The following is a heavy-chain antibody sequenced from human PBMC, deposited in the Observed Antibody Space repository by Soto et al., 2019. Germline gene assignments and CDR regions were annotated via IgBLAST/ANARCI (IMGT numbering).Heavy chain of an antibody. J-gene: IGHJ3*02. V-gene: IGHV1-8*01. Sequence: QVQLVQSGAEVKKPGASVKVSCKASGYTFNSYDINWVRQATGQGLEWMGWMNPNSGNTGYAQKFQGRVTMTRNTSTSTAYRELSSLRSEDTAVYYCARYDADGDAFDIWGQGTMVTVSS. D-gene: IGHD3-16*01. CDR2: MNPNSGNT. CDR3: ARYDADGDAFDI. CDR1: GYTFNSYD.